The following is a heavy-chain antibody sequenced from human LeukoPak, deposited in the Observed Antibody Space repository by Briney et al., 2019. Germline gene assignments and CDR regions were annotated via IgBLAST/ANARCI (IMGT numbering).Heavy chain of an antibody. CDR2: IHDSGST. CDR3: ARAPHSSGYYHPFDY. D-gene: IGHD3-22*01. Sequence: KASETLSLTCAVSGDSISSGGYSWSWIRQTPGKGLEWIAYIHDSGSTNYNPSLKSRVTISVDTSKNQFSLKLSSVTAADTAVYYCARAPHSSGYYHPFDYWGQGTLVTVSS. J-gene: IGHJ4*02. CDR1: GDSISSGGYS. V-gene: IGHV4-61*08.